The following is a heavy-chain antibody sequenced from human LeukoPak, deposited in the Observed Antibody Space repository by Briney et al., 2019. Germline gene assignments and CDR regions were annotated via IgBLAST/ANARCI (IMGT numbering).Heavy chain of an antibody. V-gene: IGHV3-11*01. J-gene: IGHJ6*03. CDR3: ARLATGYGSYYYYYMDV. D-gene: IGHD5-12*01. Sequence: SGGSLRLSYAASGFTFSDYYMSWIRQAPGKGLEWVSYISSSGSTIYYADSVKGRFTISRDNAKNSLYLQMNSLRAEATAVYYCARLATGYGSYYYYYMDVWGKGTTVTVSS. CDR2: ISSSGSTI. CDR1: GFTFSDYY.